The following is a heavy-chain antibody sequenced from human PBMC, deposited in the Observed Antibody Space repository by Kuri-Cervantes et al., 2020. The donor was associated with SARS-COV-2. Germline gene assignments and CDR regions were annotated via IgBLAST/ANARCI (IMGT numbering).Heavy chain of an antibody. D-gene: IGHD1/OR15-1a*01. J-gene: IGHJ4*02. CDR1: GFTFSSYS. CDR3: ARGGGSETTPIDY. Sequence: GGSLRLSCAASGFTFSSYSMNWVRQAPGEGLEWVSYISSSSSTIYYADSVKGRFTISRDNAKNSLYLQMNSLRAEDTAVYYCARGGGSETTPIDYWGQGTLVTVSS. V-gene: IGHV3-48*04. CDR2: ISSSSSTI.